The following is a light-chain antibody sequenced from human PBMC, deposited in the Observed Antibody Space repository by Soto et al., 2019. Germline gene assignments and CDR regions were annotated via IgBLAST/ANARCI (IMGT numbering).Light chain of an antibody. J-gene: IGLJ2*01. Sequence: QSDLTQPASVSGSPGQSITISCTGTSSDIGAYNFVSWYQQHPGKAPKLMLDDVNIRPSGVSNRFSGSKSGNTASLTISGLQAEDEADYYCTSWTTSTTMIFGGGTKLTVL. CDR1: SSDIGAYNF. V-gene: IGLV2-14*03. CDR2: DVN. CDR3: TSWTTSTTMI.